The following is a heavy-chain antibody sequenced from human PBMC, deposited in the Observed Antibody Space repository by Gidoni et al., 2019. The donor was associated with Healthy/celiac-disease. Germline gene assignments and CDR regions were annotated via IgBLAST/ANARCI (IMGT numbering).Heavy chain of an antibody. V-gene: IGHV4-39*01. D-gene: IGHD3-22*01. J-gene: IGHJ5*02. CDR1: GGSIRSSSYY. CDR2: IYYSGST. CDR3: ARHYYDSSGYYYNWFDP. Sequence: QLQLQESGPGLVKPSETLSLTCTVSGGSIRSSSYYWGWIRQPPGKGLEWIGSIYYSGSTYYNPSLKSRVTISVDTSKNQFSLKLSSVTAADTAVYYCARHYYDSSGYYYNWFDPWGQGTLVTVSS.